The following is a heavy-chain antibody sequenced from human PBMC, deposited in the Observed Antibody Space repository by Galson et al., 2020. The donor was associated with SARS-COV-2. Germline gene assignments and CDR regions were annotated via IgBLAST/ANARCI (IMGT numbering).Heavy chain of an antibody. CDR2: INPSAGST. CDR3: ARELATNYFDY. J-gene: IGHJ4*02. V-gene: IGHV1-46*01. Sequence: ASVKVSCKVSGYTFTSYYLHWVRQAPGQGLERMGVINPSAGSTTYAEKFQGRVTMTTDTSTSTLYLELSGLTSKDTAIYYCARELATNYFDYWGQGTLVTVSS. CDR1: GYTFTSYY.